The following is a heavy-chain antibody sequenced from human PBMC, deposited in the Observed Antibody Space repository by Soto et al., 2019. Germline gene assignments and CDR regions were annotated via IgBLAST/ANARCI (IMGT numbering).Heavy chain of an antibody. Sequence: SETLSLTCAVSGGSISSSNWWSWVRQPPGKGLEWIGEIYHSGSTNYNPSLKSRVTISVDKSKNQFSLKLSSVTAADTAVYYCTVYSSSSPGFRRWFDPWGQGTLVTVSS. D-gene: IGHD6-6*01. CDR2: IYHSGST. J-gene: IGHJ5*02. CDR3: TVYSSSSPGFRRWFDP. V-gene: IGHV4-4*02. CDR1: GGSISSSNW.